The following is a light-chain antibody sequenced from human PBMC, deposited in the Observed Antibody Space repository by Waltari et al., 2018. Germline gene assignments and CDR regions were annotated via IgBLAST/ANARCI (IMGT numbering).Light chain of an antibody. V-gene: IGKV3-15*01. CDR3: QQYNNWPPWT. CDR1: RTISSN. CDR2: GAS. Sequence: EKVMTQSPATLSVSPGERASSFCRTSRTISSNLAWYQQKPGQAPRLLIYGASIRATGVPARFSGSGSGTQFTLTIHSLQSEDFAVYYCQQYNNWPPWTFGQGTKVEIK. J-gene: IGKJ1*01.